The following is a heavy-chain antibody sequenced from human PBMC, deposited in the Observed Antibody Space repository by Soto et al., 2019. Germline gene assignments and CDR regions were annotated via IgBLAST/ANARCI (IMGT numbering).Heavy chain of an antibody. CDR2: IWYDGSNK. D-gene: IGHD3-22*01. J-gene: IGHJ6*02. CDR1: GFTFSRYE. CDR3: ARVEGYYDSSGSVYYYYGMDV. Sequence: PGGSLRLSCAASGFTFSRYEMNWVRQAPGKGLEWVAVIWYDGSNKYYADSVKGRFTISRDNSKNTLYLQMNSPRAEDTAVYYCARVEGYYDSSGSVYYYYGMDVWGQGTTVTVSS. V-gene: IGHV3-33*07.